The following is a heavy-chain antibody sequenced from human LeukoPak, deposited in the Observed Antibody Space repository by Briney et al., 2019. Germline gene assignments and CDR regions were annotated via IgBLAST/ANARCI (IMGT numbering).Heavy chain of an antibody. CDR3: ARASGTDRNPDFYCMDV. CDR2: NSYDGSKK. Sequence: GGSLILSCAGSGFTFDRYAMHCVRQAPGKGLEWLSINSYDGSKKYDADSVKGRFSISRDNSKNTLYLQLNSLRSDDTAVYSCARASGTDRNPDFYCMDVWGKGTTVTVSS. V-gene: IGHV3-30*04. D-gene: IGHD1-1*01. CDR1: GFTFDRYA. J-gene: IGHJ6*03.